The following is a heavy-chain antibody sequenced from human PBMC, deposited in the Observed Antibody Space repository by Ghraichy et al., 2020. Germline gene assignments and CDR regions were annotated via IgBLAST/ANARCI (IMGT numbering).Heavy chain of an antibody. J-gene: IGHJ3*02. CDR1: GFTFSSYS. Sequence: GGSLRLSCAASGFTFSSYSMNWVRQAPGKGLEWVSYISSSSSTIYYADPVKGRFTISRDNAKNSLYLQMNSLRDEDTAVYYCARRGGTPAQWELLQNQAFDIWGQGTMVTVSS. D-gene: IGHD1-26*01. CDR3: ARRGGTPAQWELLQNQAFDI. V-gene: IGHV3-48*02. CDR2: ISSSSSTI.